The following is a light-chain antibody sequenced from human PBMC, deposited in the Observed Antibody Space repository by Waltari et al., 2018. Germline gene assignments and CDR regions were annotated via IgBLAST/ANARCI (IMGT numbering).Light chain of an antibody. J-gene: IGKJ4*01. CDR2: GAS. Sequence: IVLTQSPDTLYLSPGQRATLSCRASQTINNNFLVWYQQKPGQAPRLIIHGASSRATGFPDRFSGSGSGTDFTLTISSLEPEDFAVYYCQQYDGSVLTFGGGTKVEI. CDR3: QQYDGSVLT. CDR1: QTINNNF. V-gene: IGKV3-20*01.